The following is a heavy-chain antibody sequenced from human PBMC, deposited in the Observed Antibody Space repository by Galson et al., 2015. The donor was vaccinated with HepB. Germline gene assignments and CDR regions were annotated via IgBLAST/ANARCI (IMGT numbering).Heavy chain of an antibody. J-gene: IGHJ3*01. CDR3: ASSLRHFDFWSGLDAFDL. CDR1: GFRVSSNY. Sequence: SLRLSCAASGFRVSSNYMAWDRQAPGKGLDGVSIIYSGGTTYTADSVKGRFIISRDNSRNTLFLHMNTLTTEDTGVYYCASSLRHFDFWSGLDAFDLWGQGTMVTVSS. V-gene: IGHV3-66*01. CDR2: IYSGGTT. D-gene: IGHD3-3*01.